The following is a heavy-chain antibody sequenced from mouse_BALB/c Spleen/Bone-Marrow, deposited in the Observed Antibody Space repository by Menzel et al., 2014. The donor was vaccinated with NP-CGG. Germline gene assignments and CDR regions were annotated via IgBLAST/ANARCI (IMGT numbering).Heavy chain of an antibody. CDR2: ISDGGSYT. CDR1: GFTFSDYY. D-gene: IGHD1-1*01. CDR3: ARGSSYFDY. J-gene: IGHJ2*01. V-gene: IGHV5-4*02. Sequence: EVHLVESGGGLVKPGGSLKLSCAASGFTFSDYYMYWVRQTPEKRLEWVATISDGGSYTYYPGSVKGRFTISRDNAKNNLYLQMSSLKSEDTAMYYCARGSSYFDYWGQGTTLTVSS.